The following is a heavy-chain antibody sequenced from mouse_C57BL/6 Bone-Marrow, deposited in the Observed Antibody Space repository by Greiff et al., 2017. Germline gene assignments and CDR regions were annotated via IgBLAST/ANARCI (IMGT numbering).Heavy chain of an antibody. CDR3: ARGDTTVPAWFAY. J-gene: IGHJ3*01. D-gene: IGHD1-1*01. Sequence: VQLQQPGAELVKPGASVKLSCKASGYTFTSYWMHWVKQRPGQGLEWIGMIHPNSGSTNYNEKFKSKATLTVDKSSSTAYMQLSSLTSEDSAVYYCARGDTTVPAWFAYWGQGTLVTVSA. CDR1: GYTFTSYW. CDR2: IHPNSGST. V-gene: IGHV1-64*01.